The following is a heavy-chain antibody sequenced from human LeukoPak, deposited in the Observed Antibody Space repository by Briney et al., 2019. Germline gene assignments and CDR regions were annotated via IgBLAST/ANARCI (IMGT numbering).Heavy chain of an antibody. Sequence: PSETLSLTCTVSGGSISSSSYYWSWIRQPPGKGLEWIGEINHSGSTNYNPSLKSRVTISVDTSKNQFSLKLSSVTAADTAVYYCARHSPVSTSSDYWGQGTLVTVSS. CDR2: INHSGST. V-gene: IGHV4-39*01. J-gene: IGHJ4*02. CDR3: ARHSPVSTSSDY. D-gene: IGHD2-2*01. CDR1: GGSISSSSYY.